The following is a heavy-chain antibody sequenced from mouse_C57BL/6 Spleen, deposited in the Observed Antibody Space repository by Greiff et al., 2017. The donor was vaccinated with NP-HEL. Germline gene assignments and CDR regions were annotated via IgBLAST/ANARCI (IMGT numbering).Heavy chain of an antibody. D-gene: IGHD4-1*01. V-gene: IGHV1-18*01. Sequence: EVKLEESGPELVKPGASVKITCKASGYTFTDYNMDWVKQSPGKSLEWIGDIHPNNGGTIYNQKFKGQATLTVDKSSSTAYMELRSLTSEDTAVYYCARTPWAYYYARDYWGQGTSVTVSS. CDR3: ARTPWAYYYARDY. CDR2: IHPNNGGT. CDR1: GYTFTDYN. J-gene: IGHJ4*01.